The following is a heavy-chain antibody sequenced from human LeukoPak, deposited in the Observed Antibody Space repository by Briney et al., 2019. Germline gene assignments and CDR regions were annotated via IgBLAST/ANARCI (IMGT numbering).Heavy chain of an antibody. CDR2: IYSGGST. CDR3: ARVPRYGSGKQAIPYYFDY. J-gene: IGHJ4*02. V-gene: IGHV3-66*01. D-gene: IGHD3-10*01. Sequence: GGSLRLSCAASGFTVSSNYMSWVRQAPGEGLEWVSVIYSGGSTYYADSVKGRFTIFRDNSKNTLYLQMNSLRAEDTAVYYCARVPRYGSGKQAIPYYFDYWGQGTLVTVSS. CDR1: GFTVSSNY.